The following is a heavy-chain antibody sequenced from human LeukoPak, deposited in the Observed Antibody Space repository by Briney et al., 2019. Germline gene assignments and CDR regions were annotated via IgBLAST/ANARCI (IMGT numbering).Heavy chain of an antibody. CDR2: IYYSGNT. CDR3: ARDEGDITMVRGVIIMGFDP. Sequence: PSETLSLSCTVSGDSISTSNSYWGWIRQPPGKGLEWIGSIYYSGNTYYNASLKSRVTISVDTSKNQFSLKLSSVTAADTAVYYCARDEGDITMVRGVIIMGFDPWGQGTLVTVSS. V-gene: IGHV4-39*07. CDR1: GDSISTSNSY. J-gene: IGHJ5*02. D-gene: IGHD3-10*01.